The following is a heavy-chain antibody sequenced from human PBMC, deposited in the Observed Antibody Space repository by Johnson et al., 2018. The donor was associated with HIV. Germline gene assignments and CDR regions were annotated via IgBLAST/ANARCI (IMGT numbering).Heavy chain of an antibody. V-gene: IGHV3-30-3*01. CDR2: ISYDGSNK. Sequence: QMQLVESGGGVVQPGRSLRLSCAASGFTFSSYAMHWVRQAPGKGLEWVAVISYDGSNKYYADSVKGRFTISRDNSKNTLYLQMNSLRAEDTAVYYCARYNLRQLDAFDIWGQGTMVTVSS. J-gene: IGHJ3*02. D-gene: IGHD5-24*01. CDR1: GFTFSSYA. CDR3: ARYNLRQLDAFDI.